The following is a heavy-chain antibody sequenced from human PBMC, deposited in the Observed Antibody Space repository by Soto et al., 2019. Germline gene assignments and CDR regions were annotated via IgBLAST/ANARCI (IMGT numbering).Heavy chain of an antibody. V-gene: IGHV3-21*01. D-gene: IGHD3-3*01. J-gene: IGHJ4*02. CDR1: GFTFSNYS. Sequence: GGSLRLSCAASGFTFSNYSMNWVRQAPGKGLEWVSSISSSSSYIYYADSVKGRFTISRYNAKHPRYLQMNSLCAEDTAVYYCARDCQSEIVGVVTPTLQYWGQATLVTVPA. CDR3: ARDCQSEIVGVVTPTLQY. CDR2: ISSSSSYI.